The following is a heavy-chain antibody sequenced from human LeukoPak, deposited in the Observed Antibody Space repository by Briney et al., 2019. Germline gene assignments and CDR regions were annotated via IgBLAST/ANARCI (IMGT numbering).Heavy chain of an antibody. J-gene: IGHJ4*02. CDR1: GFTFRTFG. CDR3: ANGDYYLDY. D-gene: IGHD4-17*01. Sequence: GRSLRLSCAGSGFTFRTFGMNWVCQAPGKGLEWVAHVSYDGSNKYYADSAKGRFTISRDNSKNTLYLQMNSLRAEDTAVYYCANGDYYLDYWGQGTLVTVSS. V-gene: IGHV3-30*18. CDR2: VSYDGSNK.